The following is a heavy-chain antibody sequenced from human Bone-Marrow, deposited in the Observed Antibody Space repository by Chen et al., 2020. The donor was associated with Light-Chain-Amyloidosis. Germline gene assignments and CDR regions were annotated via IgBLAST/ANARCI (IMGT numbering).Heavy chain of an antibody. D-gene: IGHD3-16*01. J-gene: IGHJ4*02. CDR2: ISAYNGNT. Sequence: QVQLVQSGAEVKKPGASVKVSCKASGYTFTSYGISWVRQAPGQGLEWMGWISAYNGNTNYAQKLQGRVTMTTDTSTSTAYMGLRCLRSDDTAVYYCARDTRSRGGEDGYNTGAKYWGQGTLVTVSS. CDR3: ARDTRSRGGEDGYNTGAKY. V-gene: IGHV1-18*01. CDR1: GYTFTSYG.